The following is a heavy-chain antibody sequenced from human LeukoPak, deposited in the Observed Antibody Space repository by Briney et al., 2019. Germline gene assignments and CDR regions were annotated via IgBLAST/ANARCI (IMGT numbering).Heavy chain of an antibody. CDR1: GFTFSTYA. J-gene: IGHJ6*03. Sequence: PGGSLRLSCAASGFTFSTYAMSWVRQAPGKGLEWVSSITHSGGSTFYADSVKGRFTISRDNSKNTLFLQMNSLRAEDTAVYYCAKGGARPTGYYYYMDVWGKGTTVTVSS. CDR2: ITHSGGST. V-gene: IGHV3-23*01. CDR3: AKGGARPTGYYYYMDV.